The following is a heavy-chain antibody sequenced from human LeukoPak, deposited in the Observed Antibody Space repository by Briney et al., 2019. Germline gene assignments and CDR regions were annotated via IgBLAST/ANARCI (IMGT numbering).Heavy chain of an antibody. CDR1: GFTFSNYP. CDR2: ISQNGASL. CDR3: ATEYTAGSYDY. J-gene: IGHJ4*02. Sequence: PGGSLRLSCEASGFTFSNYPMHWVRQAPGKGLESVSAISQNGASLYYAYSVKGRFSISRDNSKNTLYLQMGILRPEEVAVYYCATEYTAGSYDYWGRGTLVTVSS. V-gene: IGHV3-64*01. D-gene: IGHD3-10*01.